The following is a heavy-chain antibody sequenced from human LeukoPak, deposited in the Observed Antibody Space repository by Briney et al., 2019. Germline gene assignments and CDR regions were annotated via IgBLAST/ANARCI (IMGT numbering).Heavy chain of an antibody. V-gene: IGHV1-2*02. CDR1: GYTFTGYY. D-gene: IGHD1-26*01. CDR3: ARDRGWELLRGYFDS. Sequence: ASVKVSCKASGYTFTGYYLHWVRQAPGQGLEWMGWINTSSGGTNYAQKFQGRVTMTRDTSISTAYMELSRLRSDDTAVYYCARDRGWELLRGYFDSWGQGTRVTVSS. CDR2: INTSSGGT. J-gene: IGHJ4*02.